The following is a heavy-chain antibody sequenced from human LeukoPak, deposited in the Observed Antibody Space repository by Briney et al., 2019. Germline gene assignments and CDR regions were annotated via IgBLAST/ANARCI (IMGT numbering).Heavy chain of an antibody. CDR3: ARASAAGIMLDS. CDR1: GFTFSSYW. J-gene: IGHJ4*02. Sequence: GGSLRLSCAASGFTFSSYWMHWVRQAPGKGLVWVSRINSDGRSTNYADSVKGRFTISRDNAKNTLYLQMNSLRAEDTAAYYCARASAAGIMLDSWGQGTLVTVSS. V-gene: IGHV3-74*01. D-gene: IGHD6-13*01. CDR2: INSDGRST.